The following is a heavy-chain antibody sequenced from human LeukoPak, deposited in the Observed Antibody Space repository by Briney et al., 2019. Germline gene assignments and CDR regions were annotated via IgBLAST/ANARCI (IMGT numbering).Heavy chain of an antibody. Sequence: SETLSLTCTVSGGSISSYYWSWIRQPPGKGLEWIGYIYYSGSTNYNPSLKSRVTISVDTSKNQFSLKLSSVTAADTAVYYCAGGRYNWNSRAYYYYYMDVWGKGTTVTVSS. CDR1: GGSISSYY. CDR2: IYYSGST. CDR3: AGGRYNWNSRAYYYYYMDV. J-gene: IGHJ6*03. D-gene: IGHD1-7*01. V-gene: IGHV4-59*01.